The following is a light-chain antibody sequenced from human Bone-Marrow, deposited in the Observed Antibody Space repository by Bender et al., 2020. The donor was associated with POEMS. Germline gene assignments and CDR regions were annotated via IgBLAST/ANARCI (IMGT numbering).Light chain of an antibody. CDR2: DDN. Sequence: SYVLTQSPSVSVAPGQTASVTCGGNDIGTKSVHWYQQKPGQAPVFVVYDDNDRPSGIPGRFSGSNSVNTATLTIRRVEAGDDADYYCQVWDTRTDHYVFGTGTKVTVL. V-gene: IGLV3-21*02. J-gene: IGLJ1*01. CDR3: QVWDTRTDHYV. CDR1: DIGTKS.